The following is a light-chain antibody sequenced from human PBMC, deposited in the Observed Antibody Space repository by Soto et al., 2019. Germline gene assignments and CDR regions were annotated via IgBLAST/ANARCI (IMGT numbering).Light chain of an antibody. V-gene: IGLV1-44*01. CDR3: AAWDDSLNGVV. J-gene: IGLJ2*01. Sequence: QSVLTQPPSASGTPGQRVTISCSGSSSNIGSNTVNWYQQLPGTAPKLLIYSNNQRPSGVPDRFSGSKSGTSASLAISGLQSEAEVDYYCAAWDDSLNGVVFGGGTKLTVL. CDR1: SSNIGSNT. CDR2: SNN.